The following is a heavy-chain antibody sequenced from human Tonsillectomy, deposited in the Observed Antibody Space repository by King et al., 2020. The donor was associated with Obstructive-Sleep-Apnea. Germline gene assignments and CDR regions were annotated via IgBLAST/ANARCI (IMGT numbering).Heavy chain of an antibody. J-gene: IGHJ4*02. V-gene: IGHV6-1*01. D-gene: IGHD6-19*01. CDR3: ARDADPLRSGWFAYFDY. CDR2: AYYRSKWYN. CDR1: GDSIFSNTAA. Sequence: VQLQQSGPGLVKPSQTLSLTCAISGDSIFSNTAAWHWIRQSPSRGLEWLGRAYYRSKWYNEYAVSVKSRITINPDTSKNQFSLHLNSVTPEDTAVYYCARDADPLRSGWFAYFDYWGRGTLVTVSS.